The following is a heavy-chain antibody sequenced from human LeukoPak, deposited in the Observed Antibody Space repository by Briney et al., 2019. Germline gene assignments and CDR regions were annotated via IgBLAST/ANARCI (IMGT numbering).Heavy chain of an antibody. CDR2: ISGSGGTT. CDR3: ATLAVAGSDY. CDR1: GFTVSSTY. D-gene: IGHD6-19*01. V-gene: IGHV3-23*01. J-gene: IGHJ4*02. Sequence: TGGSLRLSCAASGFTVSSTYMSWVRQAPGKGLEWVSAISGSGGTTYYADSVKGRFTISRDNSKNTLYLQMNSLRAEDTAVYYCATLAVAGSDYWGQGTLVTVSS.